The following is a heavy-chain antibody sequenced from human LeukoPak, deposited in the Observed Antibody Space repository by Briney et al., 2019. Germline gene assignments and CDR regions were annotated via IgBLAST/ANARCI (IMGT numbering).Heavy chain of an antibody. CDR2: ISSSSSYI. Sequence: NTGGSLRLSCAASGFTFSSYSMNWVCQAPGKGLEWVSSISSSSSYIYYADSVKGRFTISRDNAKNSLYLQMNSLRAEDTAVYYCARDRGYCSSTSCYQLAYYYYYGMDVWGQGTTVTVSS. D-gene: IGHD2-2*01. V-gene: IGHV3-21*01. CDR1: GFTFSSYS. J-gene: IGHJ6*02. CDR3: ARDRGYCSSTSCYQLAYYYYYGMDV.